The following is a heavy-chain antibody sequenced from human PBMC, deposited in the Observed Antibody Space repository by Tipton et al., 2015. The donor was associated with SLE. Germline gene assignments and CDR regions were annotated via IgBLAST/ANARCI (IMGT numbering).Heavy chain of an antibody. CDR3: ARVYSSGWCGH. CDR2: IYHSGST. V-gene: IGHV4-38-2*01. J-gene: IGHJ4*02. CDR1: GYSISSGYY. D-gene: IGHD6-19*01. Sequence: TLSLTCAVSGYSISSGYYWGWIRQPPGKGLEWIGIIYHSGSTYYNPSLKSRVTISVDTSKNQFSLKLSSVTAADTAVYYWARVYSSGWCGHWGQGTLVTVSS.